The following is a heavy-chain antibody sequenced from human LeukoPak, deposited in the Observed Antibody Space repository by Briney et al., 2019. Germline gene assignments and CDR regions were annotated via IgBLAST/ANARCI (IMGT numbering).Heavy chain of an antibody. CDR1: GFNFSSYW. D-gene: IGHD2-2*01. V-gene: IGHV3-7*01. CDR2: IKQDGSEK. CDR3: ARAPRQLPGFEAFDI. J-gene: IGHJ3*02. Sequence: GGSLRLSCAASGFNFSSYWMSWVRQAPGKGLEWVANIKQDGSEKYYVDSVKGRFTISRDNAKNSLYLQMNSLRAEDTAVYYCARAPRQLPGFEAFDIWGQGTMVTVSS.